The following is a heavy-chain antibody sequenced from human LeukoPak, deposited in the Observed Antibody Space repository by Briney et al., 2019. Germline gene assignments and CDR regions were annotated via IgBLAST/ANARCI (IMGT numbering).Heavy chain of an antibody. CDR3: ARDRGYSNFDY. Sequence: GGSLRLSCAASGFAFSNYWMSWVRQAPGKGLEWVANMNEDGSEKNYVDSVKGRFTISRVNAQDSLYLQMNSLRAEDTAVYYCARDRGYSNFDYWGQGTLLTVSS. J-gene: IGHJ4*02. CDR2: MNEDGSEK. D-gene: IGHD4-11*01. CDR1: GFAFSNYW. V-gene: IGHV3-7*01.